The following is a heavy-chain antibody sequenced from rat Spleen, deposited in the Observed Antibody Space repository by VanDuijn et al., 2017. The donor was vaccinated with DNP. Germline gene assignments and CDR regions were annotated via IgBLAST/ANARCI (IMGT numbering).Heavy chain of an antibody. CDR3: TTDNNYLEY. J-gene: IGHJ2*01. CDR1: GFTFSNYG. CDR2: ISPSGGST. V-gene: IGHV5-19*01. Sequence: EVQLVESGGGLVQPGRSLKLSCAASGFTFSNYGMPWIRHAPTERLAWVAYISPSGGSTYYRDSVTGRFTISSDNAKSTLFLQMDSRRSEDTTNYYCTTDNNYLEYWGQGVMVTVSS. D-gene: IGHD1-10*01.